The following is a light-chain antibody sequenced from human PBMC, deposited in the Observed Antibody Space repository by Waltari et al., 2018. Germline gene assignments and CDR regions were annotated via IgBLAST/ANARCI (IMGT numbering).Light chain of an antibody. V-gene: IGLV2-8*01. J-gene: IGLJ2*01. Sequence: QSALTQPPSASGSPGQSVTISCTGTSSDVGGYDFVSWYQQHPGKAPKVIIYEVSQRPSGVPERFSGSKSGNTASLTISGLQAEDEADYYCCSYAGSDTFVVLGGGTKLTVL. CDR3: CSYAGSDTFVV. CDR2: EVS. CDR1: SSDVGGYDF.